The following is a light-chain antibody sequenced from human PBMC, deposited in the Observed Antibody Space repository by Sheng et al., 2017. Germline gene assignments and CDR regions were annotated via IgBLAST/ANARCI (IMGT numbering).Light chain of an antibody. Sequence: EVVLTQSPATLSLSPGERATLSCRANESVRTDYVAWYQQKVGQAPRLLIYSASSRATGIPDRFSGSGSGTDFTLSISRLEPTDFAMYYCQCYDGSPLRFAFGPGTRV. J-gene: IGKJ3*01. CDR2: SAS. V-gene: IGKV3-20*01. CDR1: ESVRTDY. CDR3: QCYDGSPLRFA.